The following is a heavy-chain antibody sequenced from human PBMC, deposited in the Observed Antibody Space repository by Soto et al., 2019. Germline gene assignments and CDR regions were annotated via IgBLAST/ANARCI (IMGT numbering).Heavy chain of an antibody. V-gene: IGHV4-39*07. CDR2: IYYSGST. Sequence: KPSETLSLTCTVSGDSITSNSYFWAWIRQPPGKGLEWIGSIYYSGSTYHNPSLKSRVTISVDRSNNQFSLKLSSVTAADTAVYYCARYDYGSGNDYNIDDWGQGILVTVSS. CDR3: ARYDYGSGNDYNIDD. D-gene: IGHD3-10*01. J-gene: IGHJ4*02. CDR1: GDSITSNSYF.